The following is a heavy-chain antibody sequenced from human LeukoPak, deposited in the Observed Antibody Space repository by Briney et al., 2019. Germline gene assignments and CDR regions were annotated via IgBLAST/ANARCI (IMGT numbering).Heavy chain of an antibody. D-gene: IGHD5-12*01. Sequence: GASVKVSCKASGGTFSSYAISWVRQAPGQGLEWMGRINPNSGGTNYAQNFQGRVTMTRDTSISTAYMELSRLRSDDTAVCYCARGHSGYPDYWGQGTLVTVSS. J-gene: IGHJ4*02. CDR1: GGTFSSYA. CDR3: ARGHSGYPDY. CDR2: INPNSGGT. V-gene: IGHV1-2*06.